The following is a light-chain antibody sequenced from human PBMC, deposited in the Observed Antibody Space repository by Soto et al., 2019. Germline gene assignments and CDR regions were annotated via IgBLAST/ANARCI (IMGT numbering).Light chain of an antibody. CDR3: LSYTSANTRV. J-gene: IGLJ3*02. Sequence: QSALTQPASVSASPGQSITISCTGTSSDFGGYKFVSWYQHHPGKAPKLMIYEVNNRPSGVSNRFSGSKSGNTASLTISGLQPEDEADYYCLSYTSANTRVFGGGTKLTVL. CDR2: EVN. V-gene: IGLV2-14*01. CDR1: SSDFGGYKF.